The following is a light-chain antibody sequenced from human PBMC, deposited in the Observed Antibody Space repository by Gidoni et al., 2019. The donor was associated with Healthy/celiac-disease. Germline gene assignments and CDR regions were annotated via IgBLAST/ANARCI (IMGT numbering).Light chain of an antibody. Sequence: AIQMTQSPSSLSASVGDRVNITCRASQGSRNDLGWYQQKPGKAPKLLIYAASSLQSGVPSRFSGSGSGTDFTLTISSLQPEDFATYYCLQDYNYPLTFGGGTKVEIK. CDR2: AAS. J-gene: IGKJ4*01. V-gene: IGKV1-6*01. CDR3: LQDYNYPLT. CDR1: QGSRND.